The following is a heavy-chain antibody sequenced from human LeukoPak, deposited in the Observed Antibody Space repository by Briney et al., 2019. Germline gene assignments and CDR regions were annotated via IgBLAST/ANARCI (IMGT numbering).Heavy chain of an antibody. CDR2: ISRSGSNI. Sequence: QTGGSLRLSCAASGFTFSSFEMNWVRQAPGKGLEWVSYISRSGSNIYYADSVKGRFTISRDNAKNSLYLQMNSLRDEDTAVYYCARGGLYDYVWGSYRRQSFDYWGQGTLVTVSS. V-gene: IGHV3-48*03. D-gene: IGHD3-16*02. J-gene: IGHJ4*02. CDR3: ARGGLYDYVWGSYRRQSFDY. CDR1: GFTFSSFE.